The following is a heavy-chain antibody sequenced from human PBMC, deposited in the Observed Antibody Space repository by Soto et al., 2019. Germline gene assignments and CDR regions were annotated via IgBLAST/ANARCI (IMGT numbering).Heavy chain of an antibody. CDR2: IIPIFGTA. Sequence: GASVKVSCKASGGTFSSYAISWVRQAPGQGLEWMGGIIPIFGTANYAQKFQGRVTITADESTSTAYMELSSLRSEDTAVYYCARGKSSGGVSWFDPWGQGTLVTVSS. CDR1: GGTFSSYA. V-gene: IGHV1-69*13. D-gene: IGHD2-8*02. J-gene: IGHJ5*02. CDR3: ARGKSSGGVSWFDP.